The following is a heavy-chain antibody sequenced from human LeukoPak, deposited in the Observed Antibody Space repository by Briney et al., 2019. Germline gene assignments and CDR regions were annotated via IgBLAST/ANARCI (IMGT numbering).Heavy chain of an antibody. Sequence: PGGSLRLSCAASGFTFSSYGMHWVRQAPGKGLEWVAFIRYDGSNKYYADSVKGRFTISRDNSKNTLYLQMNSLRAEDTAVYYCAKVVYYYGSGSYPFYWGQGTLVTVSS. CDR2: IRYDGSNK. CDR3: AKVVYYYGSGSYPFY. J-gene: IGHJ4*02. CDR1: GFTFSSYG. V-gene: IGHV3-30*02. D-gene: IGHD3-10*01.